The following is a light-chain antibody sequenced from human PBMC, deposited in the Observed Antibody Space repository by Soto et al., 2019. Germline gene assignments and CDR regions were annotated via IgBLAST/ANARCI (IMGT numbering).Light chain of an antibody. CDR1: SSDVGGYNF. V-gene: IGLV2-11*01. Sequence: QSALTQPRSVSGSPGQSVTISCTGTSSDVGGYNFVSWYQHHPGKAPKLMIYDVSKRPSGVPDPFSGSKSGSTASLTISGLQAEDEADYYCCSYAGSYTMVFGGGTKVTVL. CDR2: DVS. J-gene: IGLJ3*02. CDR3: CSYAGSYTMV.